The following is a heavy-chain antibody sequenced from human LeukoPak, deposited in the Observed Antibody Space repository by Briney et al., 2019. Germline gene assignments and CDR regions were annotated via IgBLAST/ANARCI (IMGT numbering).Heavy chain of an antibody. J-gene: IGHJ3*02. V-gene: IGHV3-9*01. CDR1: GFTFDDYA. Sequence: PGRSLRLSCAASGFTFDDYAMHWVRQAPGKGLEWVSGISWNSGTIGYADSVKGRFTISRDNAKNSLYLQMNSLRAEDTALYYCAKVSETHEVGANDAFDIWGQGTMVTVSS. D-gene: IGHD1-26*01. CDR3: AKVSETHEVGANDAFDI. CDR2: ISWNSGTI.